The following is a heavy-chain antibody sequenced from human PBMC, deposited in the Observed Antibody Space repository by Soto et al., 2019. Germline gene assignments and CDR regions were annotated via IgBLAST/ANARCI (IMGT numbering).Heavy chain of an antibody. CDR1: GGTFSNFG. J-gene: IGHJ5*02. CDR2: IIPIFASS. Sequence: QVQLVQSGAEVKKPGSSVRVSCKASGGTFSNFGFSWVRQAPGQGLEWMGGIIPIFASSNYAQKFQGRLTITADESTSTAYMDLSSLRSEDTAVYFCAKDVGFQQLLGVFETWGQGTLVTVSS. D-gene: IGHD6-13*01. V-gene: IGHV1-69*01. CDR3: AKDVGFQQLLGVFET.